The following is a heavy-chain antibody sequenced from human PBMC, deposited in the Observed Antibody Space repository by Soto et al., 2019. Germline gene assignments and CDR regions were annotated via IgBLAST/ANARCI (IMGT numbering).Heavy chain of an antibody. CDR1: GGTFSSYA. Sequence: VASVKVSCKASGGTFSSYAISWVRQAPGQGLEWMGGIIPIFGTANYAQKFQGRVTITADESTSTAYMELSSLRSEDTAVYYCVGANPMKNWFDPWGQGTLVTVSS. J-gene: IGHJ5*02. D-gene: IGHD1-26*01. V-gene: IGHV1-69*13. CDR3: VGANPMKNWFDP. CDR2: IIPIFGTA.